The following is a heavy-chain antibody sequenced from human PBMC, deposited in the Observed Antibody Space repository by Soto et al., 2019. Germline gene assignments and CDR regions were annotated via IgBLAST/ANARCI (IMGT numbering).Heavy chain of an antibody. V-gene: IGHV4-59*08. CDR2: IYYSGTT. J-gene: IGHJ4*02. CDR3: ARRYGSAIDY. D-gene: IGHD1-26*01. Sequence: TLSLTCTVSGGSMNTYYWGWFRQPPGKGLEWIGYIYYSGTTTYSPSLKSRVTIAVDTSKNQFSLKLSSVTAADTAVYYCARRYGSAIDYWGQGTLVTVSS. CDR1: GGSMNTYY.